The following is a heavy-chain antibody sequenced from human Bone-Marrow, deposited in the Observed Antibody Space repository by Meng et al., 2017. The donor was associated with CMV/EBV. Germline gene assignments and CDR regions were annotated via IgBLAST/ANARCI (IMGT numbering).Heavy chain of an antibody. CDR2: INHSGST. CDR1: GGSCSGYY. V-gene: IGHV4-34*01. D-gene: IGHD1-7*01. Sequence: VYGGSCSGYYWSWIRQPPGKGLEWIGEINHSGSTNYNPSLKSRVTISVDTSKNQFSLKLSSVTAADTAVYYCARGLGAWNYKYFDYWGQGTLVTVSS. J-gene: IGHJ4*02. CDR3: ARGLGAWNYKYFDY.